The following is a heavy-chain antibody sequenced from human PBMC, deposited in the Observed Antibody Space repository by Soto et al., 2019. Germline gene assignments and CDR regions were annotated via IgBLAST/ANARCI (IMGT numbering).Heavy chain of an antibody. CDR3: AKDRGLVLSFYFDY. J-gene: IGHJ4*02. CDR1: GFTFDDYA. Sequence: DVQLVESGGGLVQPGRSLRLSCAASGFTFDDYAMHWVRQAPGKGLKWVSGISWNSGSIGYADSVKGRFTISRDNAKNSLYLQMNSLRAEDTALYYCAKDRGLVLSFYFDYWGQGTLVTVSS. V-gene: IGHV3-9*01. D-gene: IGHD6-19*01. CDR2: ISWNSGSI.